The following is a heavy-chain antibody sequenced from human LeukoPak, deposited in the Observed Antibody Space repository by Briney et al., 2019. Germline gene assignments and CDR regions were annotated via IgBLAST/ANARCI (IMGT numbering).Heavy chain of an antibody. CDR3: ARGGLREELDY. V-gene: IGHV3-7*01. J-gene: IGHJ4*02. CDR1: GFTFNIYW. Sequence: GGSLRLSCAASGFTFNIYWMSWVRQAPEKGLEWVANINPDGSEKYYVDSVKGRFTISRDNAKNSLYLQMNSLRAEDTAVYYCARGGLREELDYWGQGTLVTVSS. CDR2: INPDGSEK. D-gene: IGHD3/OR15-3a*01.